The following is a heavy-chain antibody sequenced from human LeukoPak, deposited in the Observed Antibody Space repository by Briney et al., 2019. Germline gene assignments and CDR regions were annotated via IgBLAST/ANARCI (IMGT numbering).Heavy chain of an antibody. CDR3: ARGRVRYCSGGSCYEWDY. CDR1: GFTFSSYG. D-gene: IGHD2-15*01. Sequence: GRSLRLSCAASGFTFSSYGMHWVRQAPGKGLEWVAVISYDGSNKYYADSVKGRFTISRDNSKNTLYLQMNSLRAEDTAVYYCARGRVRYCSGGSCYEWDYRGQGTLVTVSS. V-gene: IGHV3-30*03. J-gene: IGHJ4*02. CDR2: ISYDGSNK.